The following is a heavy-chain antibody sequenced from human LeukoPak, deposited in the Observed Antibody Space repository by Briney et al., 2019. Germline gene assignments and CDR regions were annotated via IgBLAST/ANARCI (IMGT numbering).Heavy chain of an antibody. CDR2: IYYSGST. V-gene: IGHV4-59*01. Sequence: KSSETLSLTCTVSGGSISSYYWGWTRQPPGKRLGWIGYIYYSGSTNFNPSLKSRVTISVDTSKNQFSLKLSAVTAADTAVYYCARENYFDYWGQGTLVTVSS. J-gene: IGHJ4*02. CDR1: GGSISSYY. CDR3: ARENYFDY.